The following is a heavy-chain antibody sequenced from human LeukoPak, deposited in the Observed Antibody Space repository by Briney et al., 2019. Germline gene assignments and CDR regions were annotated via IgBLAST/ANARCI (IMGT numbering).Heavy chain of an antibody. Sequence: PSETLSLTCTVSGVSVSGGSYYWGWIRQPPGKGLEWIGNINYSGRNYYNSALKSRVTISVDRSKNQFSLKLSSVTAADTAVYYCARAAGILEWSNDYWGQGTLVTVSS. CDR3: ARAAGILEWSNDY. CDR2: INYSGRN. J-gene: IGHJ4*02. CDR1: GVSVSGGSYY. V-gene: IGHV4-39*07. D-gene: IGHD3-3*01.